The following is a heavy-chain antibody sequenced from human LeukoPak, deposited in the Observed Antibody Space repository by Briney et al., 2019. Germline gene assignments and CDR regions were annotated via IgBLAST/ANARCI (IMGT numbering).Heavy chain of an antibody. CDR2: IWYDGSNK. Sequence: GRSLRLSCAASGFTFSSYGMHWVRQAPGKGLEWVAVIWYDGSNKYYADSVKGRFTISRDNSKNTLYLRMNSLRAEDTAVYYCARAKWRGSGSYSGDAFDIWGQGTMVTVSS. D-gene: IGHD3-10*01. CDR1: GFTFSSYG. V-gene: IGHV3-33*01. J-gene: IGHJ3*02. CDR3: ARAKWRGSGSYSGDAFDI.